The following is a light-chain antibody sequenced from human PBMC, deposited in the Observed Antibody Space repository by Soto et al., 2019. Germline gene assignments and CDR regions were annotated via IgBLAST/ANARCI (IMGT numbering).Light chain of an antibody. Sequence: EIVLTQSPGTLSLSLGERATLSCRASQSVTSSFLAWYQQKPGQAPRLLIYGASSRATGIPDRSSGSGSGTDFTLTISRLEPEDFAVYYFQQYGSSPWTFGQGTKVEIK. V-gene: IGKV3-20*01. CDR3: QQYGSSPWT. CDR2: GAS. J-gene: IGKJ1*01. CDR1: QSVTSSF.